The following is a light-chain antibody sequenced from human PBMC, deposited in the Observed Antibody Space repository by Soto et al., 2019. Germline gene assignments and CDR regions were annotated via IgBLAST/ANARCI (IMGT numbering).Light chain of an antibody. CDR2: KVS. V-gene: IGKV2-30*01. Sequence: DVVMTQSPLSLPVTLGQAASISCRSSQGLVYGDGHTYMHWFQQRPGQSPRRLIYKVSNRDSGVPDRLSGSASGTNVTLKISRVEAEDVGVYYCMQGTHWPPTFGGGTKVEIK. CDR1: QGLVYGDGHTY. CDR3: MQGTHWPPT. J-gene: IGKJ4*01.